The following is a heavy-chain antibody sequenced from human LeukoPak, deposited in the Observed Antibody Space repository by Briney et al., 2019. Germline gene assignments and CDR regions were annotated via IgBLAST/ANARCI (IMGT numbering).Heavy chain of an antibody. CDR1: GYTFTSYG. CDR3: AREGDSSGYYPLNF. V-gene: IGHV1-18*01. J-gene: IGHJ4*02. CDR2: TSAYNGNT. Sequence: ASVKVSCKASGYTFTSYGISWVRQAPGQGLEWMGWTSAYNGNTNYAQKLQGRVTMTTDTSTSTAYMELRSLRSDDTAVYYCAREGDSSGYYPLNFWGQGTLVTVSS. D-gene: IGHD3-22*01.